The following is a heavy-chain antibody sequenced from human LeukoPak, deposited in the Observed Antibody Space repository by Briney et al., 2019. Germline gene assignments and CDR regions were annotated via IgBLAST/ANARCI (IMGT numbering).Heavy chain of an antibody. J-gene: IGHJ3*02. CDR2: ISSSSSYI. V-gene: IGHV3-21*01. CDR1: GYTFSSYS. D-gene: IGHD1-26*01. Sequence: GGSLRLSCAASGYTFSSYSMNWVRQAPGKGLEWVSSISSSSSYIYYADSVKGRFTISRDNAKNSLYLQMNSLRAEDTAVYYCARDKGSGSYYDAFDIWGQGTMVTVSS. CDR3: ARDKGSGSYYDAFDI.